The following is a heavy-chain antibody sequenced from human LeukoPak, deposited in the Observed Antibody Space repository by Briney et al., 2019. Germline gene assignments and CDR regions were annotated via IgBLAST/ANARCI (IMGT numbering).Heavy chain of an antibody. CDR2: IHHSGTT. J-gene: IGHJ4*02. V-gene: IGHV4-39*07. D-gene: IGHD6-6*01. Sequence: SETLSLTCTVSGGSISSSSYYWTWVRQSPEKGLEWIGEIHHSGTTDYRPSLKSRLTLSIDASKSQVSLRLTSVTAADTAVYYCARGFGARQVVRGLDSWGQGTLVTVSS. CDR1: GGSISSSSYY. CDR3: ARGFGARQVVRGLDS.